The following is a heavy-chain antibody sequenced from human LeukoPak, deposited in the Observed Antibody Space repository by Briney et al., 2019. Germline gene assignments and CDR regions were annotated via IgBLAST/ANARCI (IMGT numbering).Heavy chain of an antibody. CDR2: IWHDGSNK. V-gene: IGHV3-33*08. CDR1: GFTFSSYA. CDR3: AGGSGISDF. Sequence: GGSLRLSCAASGFTFSSYAMAWVRQAPGKGLEWVALIWHDGSNKYYADSVKGRFTISRDNSKNTLYLQMNSLRAEDTAVYYCAGGSGISDFWGQGTLVTVS. D-gene: IGHD1-26*01. J-gene: IGHJ4*02.